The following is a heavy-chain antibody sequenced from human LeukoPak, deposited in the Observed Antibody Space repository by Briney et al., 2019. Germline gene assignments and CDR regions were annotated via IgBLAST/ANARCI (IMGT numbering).Heavy chain of an antibody. CDR2: INHSGST. D-gene: IGHD3-10*01. V-gene: IGHV4-34*01. J-gene: IGHJ4*02. Sequence: PSETLSLTCAVYGGSFSGYYWSWIRQPPGKGLEWIGEINHSGSTNYNPSLKSRVTISVDTSKNQFSLKLSSVTAADTAVYYCARGGPTPRGGWGQGTLVTVSS. CDR1: GGSFSGYY. CDR3: ARGGPTPRGG.